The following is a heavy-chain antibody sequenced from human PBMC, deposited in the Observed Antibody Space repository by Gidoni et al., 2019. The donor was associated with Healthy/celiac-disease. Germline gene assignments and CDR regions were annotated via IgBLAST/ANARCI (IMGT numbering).Heavy chain of an antibody. CDR2: IIPIFGTA. Sequence: QVQLVQSGAEVQKPGSSVNVSCKASGGTFSSYAISWVRQAPGQGLERMGGIIPIFGTANYAQKFQGRVTITADESTSTAYMELSSLRSEDTAVYYCARLDYRQYYFDYWGQGTLVTVSS. CDR1: GGTFSSYA. D-gene: IGHD4-4*01. V-gene: IGHV1-69*01. CDR3: ARLDYRQYYFDY. J-gene: IGHJ4*02.